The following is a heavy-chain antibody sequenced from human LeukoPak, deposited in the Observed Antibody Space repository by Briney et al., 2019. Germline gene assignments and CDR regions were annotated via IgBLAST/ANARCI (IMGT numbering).Heavy chain of an antibody. CDR3: AQRSVQCYYDSSGPHDAFDI. D-gene: IGHD3-22*01. J-gene: IGHJ3*02. Sequence: SETLSLTCTVSGGSISNYYWSWVRQPAGKGLEWIGRIYTSGSTNYNPSLKSRVTISVVKSKNQFSLKLSSVTAADTAVYYCAQRSVQCYYDSSGPHDAFDIWGQGTMVTVSS. CDR1: GGSISNYY. V-gene: IGHV4-4*07. CDR2: IYTSGST.